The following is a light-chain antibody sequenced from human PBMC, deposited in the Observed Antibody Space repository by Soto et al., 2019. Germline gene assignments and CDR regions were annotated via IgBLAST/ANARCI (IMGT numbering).Light chain of an antibody. V-gene: IGKV1-5*03. J-gene: IGKJ1*01. CDR2: RAS. Sequence: DIQMTQSPSTLSASVGDTVTITCRASQSISIWLAWYQQKPGKAPNLLIYRASNFESGVPSRFSGSGSGTEFTLTISSLQPDDFATYYCQQYYSYPWTFGQGTKVEIK. CDR1: QSISIW. CDR3: QQYYSYPWT.